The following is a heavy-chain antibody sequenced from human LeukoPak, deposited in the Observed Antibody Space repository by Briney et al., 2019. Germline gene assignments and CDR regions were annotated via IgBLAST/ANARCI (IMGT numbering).Heavy chain of an antibody. D-gene: IGHD3-10*01. J-gene: IGHJ4*02. CDR2: IYYSGST. CDR1: GGSISSSSYY. V-gene: IGHV4-39*07. Sequence: PLETLSLSCTVSGGSISSSSYYWGWIRQPPGKGLEWIGSIYYSGSTYYNPSLKSRVTISVDTSKNQFSLKLSSVTAEDTAVYYCAREGYYGSGSYPDYWGQGTLVTVSS. CDR3: AREGYYGSGSYPDY.